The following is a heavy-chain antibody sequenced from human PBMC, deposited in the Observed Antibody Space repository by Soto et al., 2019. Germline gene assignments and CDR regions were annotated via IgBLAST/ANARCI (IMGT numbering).Heavy chain of an antibody. CDR3: ARDMHAAFTHYFDP. Sequence: SETLSLTCVVSGGSITYYHWSWIRQFPGKGLKWIAYTAYHGNTNYNPSPKNRVTISMDTSKTQLSLKLTSMTAADKAVYYCARDMHAAFTHYFDPWGQGTLVTVSS. V-gene: IGHV4-59*01. D-gene: IGHD1-26*01. CDR1: GGSITYYH. CDR2: TAYHGNT. J-gene: IGHJ5*02.